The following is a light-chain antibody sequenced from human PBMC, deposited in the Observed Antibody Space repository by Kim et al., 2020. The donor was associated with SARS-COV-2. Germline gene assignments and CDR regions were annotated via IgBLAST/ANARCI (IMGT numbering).Light chain of an antibody. CDR3: QQYTNYWTWT. V-gene: IGKV1-5*03. Sequence: DIQMTQSPSTLSASVGDRVTITCRASQSISNSLAWYQQKPGKAPKLLIYSASTLESGVSSRFSGSGSGTQFTLTISSLQPDDFATYYCQQYTNYWTWTFGQGTKVDIK. CDR2: SAS. J-gene: IGKJ1*01. CDR1: QSISNS.